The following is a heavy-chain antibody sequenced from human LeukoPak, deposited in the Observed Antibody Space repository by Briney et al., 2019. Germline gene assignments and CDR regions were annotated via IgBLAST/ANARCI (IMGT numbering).Heavy chain of an antibody. CDR1: GGSLSRGGHY. V-gene: IGHV4-31*03. CDR3: ARALEYSTSATSWFDP. J-gene: IGHJ5*02. D-gene: IGHD6-6*01. Sequence: PAEALSLTCTVSGGSLSRGGHYWSWIRQHPGKGLEWFGYIYYSGRTCYNPSLKSRVTLSVDTSKNQFSLKLGSVTAADTAVYYCARALEYSTSATSWFDPWGQGTLVTVSS. CDR2: IYYSGRT.